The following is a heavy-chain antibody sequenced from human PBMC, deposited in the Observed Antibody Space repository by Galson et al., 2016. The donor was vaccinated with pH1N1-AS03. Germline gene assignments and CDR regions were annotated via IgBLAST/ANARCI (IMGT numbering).Heavy chain of an antibody. V-gene: IGHV5-51*03. J-gene: IGHJ4*02. CDR3: ARGDGYNYYFDY. Sequence: QSGAEVTKPGESLMISCKASGFRFTTYWIAWVRQLPGKGLEWMGFIYPGDSDTKYSPSFQGQVTISADKSISTAYLRWNSLKAPGTAMYYCARGDGYNYYFDYWGQGTLVTVSS. D-gene: IGHD5-24*01. CDR1: GFRFTTYW. CDR2: IYPGDSDT.